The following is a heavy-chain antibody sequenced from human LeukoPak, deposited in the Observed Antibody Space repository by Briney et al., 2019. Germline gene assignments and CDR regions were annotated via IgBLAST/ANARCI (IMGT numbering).Heavy chain of an antibody. D-gene: IGHD4-11*01. CDR3: ARDRYDYSNYYYYYYMDV. CDR2: IYTSGST. V-gene: IGHV4-4*07. J-gene: IGHJ6*03. Sequence: SSETLSLTCTVSGGSISSYYRSWIRQPAGKGLEWIGRIYTSGSTNYNPSLKSRVTMSVDTSKNQFSLKLSSVTAADTAVHYCARDRYDYSNYYYYYYMDVWGKGTTVTVSS. CDR1: GGSISSYY.